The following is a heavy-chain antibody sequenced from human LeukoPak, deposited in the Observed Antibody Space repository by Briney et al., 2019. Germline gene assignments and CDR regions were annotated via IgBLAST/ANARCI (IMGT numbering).Heavy chain of an antibody. CDR3: ARASYSSSWYAVGN. CDR1: GGSISSYY. Sequence: SETLSLTCTVSGGSISSYYWSWIRQPPGMGLEWIGYIHNSGSTNYNPSLKSRVTISVDTSKNQFSLKVSSVTAADTAVYYCARASYSSSWYAVGNWGQGTLVTVSS. CDR2: IHNSGST. J-gene: IGHJ4*02. V-gene: IGHV4-59*08. D-gene: IGHD6-13*01.